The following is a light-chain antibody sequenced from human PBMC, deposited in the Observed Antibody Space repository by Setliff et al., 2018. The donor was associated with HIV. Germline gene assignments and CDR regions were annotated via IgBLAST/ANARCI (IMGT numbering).Light chain of an antibody. V-gene: IGLV2-14*01. CDR2: EVS. Sequence: QSVLTQPASVSGSPGQSVTISCTGTSSDVGFCNYVSWYQQHPGKAPKLMIYEVSNRPSGVSDRFSGSKSGNTASLTISGLQAEDEADYYCSSYTSSSTYVFGTGTKVTVL. CDR3: SSYTSSSTYV. CDR1: SSDVGFCNY. J-gene: IGLJ1*01.